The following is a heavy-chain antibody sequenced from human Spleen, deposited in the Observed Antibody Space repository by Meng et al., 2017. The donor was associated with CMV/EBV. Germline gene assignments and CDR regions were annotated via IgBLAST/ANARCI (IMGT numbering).Heavy chain of an antibody. D-gene: IGHD3-16*01. CDR1: GGSIRSYY. V-gene: IGHV4-59*01. J-gene: IGHJ6*02. Sequence: SETLSLTCSVSGGSIRSYYWSWIRQSPGKGLEWIGYIYYTGTTKSNPSLRIRATILMDTSTNQFSLRLSSVTAADTAVYYCARAPLGGGYFDYYSYGMDLWGQGTTVTVSS. CDR2: IYYTGTT. CDR3: ARAPLGGGYFDYYSYGMDL.